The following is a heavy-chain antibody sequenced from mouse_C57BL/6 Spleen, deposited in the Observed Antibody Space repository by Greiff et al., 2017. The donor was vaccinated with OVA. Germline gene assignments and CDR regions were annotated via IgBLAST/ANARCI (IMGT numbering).Heavy chain of an antibody. CDR1: GYTFTSYW. CDR3: ARRGAAQATQVFYYAMDY. Sequence: QVQLKQPGAELVMPGASVKLSCKASGYTFTSYWMHWVKQRPGQGLEWIGEIDPSDSYTNYNQKFKGKSTLTVDKSSSTAYMQLSSLTSEDSAVYYCARRGAAQATQVFYYAMDYWGQGTSVTVSS. CDR2: IDPSDSYT. D-gene: IGHD3-2*02. V-gene: IGHV1-69*01. J-gene: IGHJ4*01.